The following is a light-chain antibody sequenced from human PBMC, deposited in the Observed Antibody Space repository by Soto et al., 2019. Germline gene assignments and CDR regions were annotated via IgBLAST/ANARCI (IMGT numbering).Light chain of an antibody. CDR3: QQYNNWPPT. V-gene: IGKV3-15*01. CDR2: DVS. J-gene: IGKJ5*01. Sequence: EIVMTQSPATLSVAPGERATLSCRASQSVARNYLAWFQQRPGQAPRLLIYDVSTRATGVPARFSGSGSGTEFTLTISSPQSEDFAVYYCQQYNNWPPTFGQGTRLEIK. CDR1: QSVARN.